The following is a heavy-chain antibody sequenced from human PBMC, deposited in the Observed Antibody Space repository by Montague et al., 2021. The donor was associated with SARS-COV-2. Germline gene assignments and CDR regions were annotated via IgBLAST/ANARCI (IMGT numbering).Heavy chain of an antibody. Sequence: SETLSLTCTVSGGSISVYYWSWIRQPPGRGLEWIGDINYSGTTNYYPSLKSRVTISVDTSKNQFTLKLTSVTAADTAMYYCARADNMVVGAVNLFAFDLWGQGTMVTVSS. CDR2: INYSGTT. J-gene: IGHJ3*01. CDR1: GGSISVYY. V-gene: IGHV4-59*12. D-gene: IGHD2-15*01. CDR3: ARADNMVVGAVNLFAFDL.